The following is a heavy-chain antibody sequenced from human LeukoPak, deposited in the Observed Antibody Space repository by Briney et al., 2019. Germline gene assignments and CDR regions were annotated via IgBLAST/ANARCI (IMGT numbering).Heavy chain of an antibody. J-gene: IGHJ3*02. CDR3: ARHLRNLADPAFDI. CDR1: GGSISGGRYY. CDR2: IYTGGTT. D-gene: IGHD1-14*01. Sequence: SETLSLTCTVSGGSISGGRYYWSWIRQPAGKGLEWIGRIYTGGTTNYNPSLKSRVTISVDTSKNQFSLKLSSVTAADTAVYYCARHLRNLADPAFDIWGQGTMVTVSS. V-gene: IGHV4-61*02.